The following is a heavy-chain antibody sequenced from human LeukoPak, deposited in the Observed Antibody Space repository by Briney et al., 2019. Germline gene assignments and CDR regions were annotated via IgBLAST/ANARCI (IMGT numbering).Heavy chain of an antibody. Sequence: QPGGSLRLSCAASGFSLRNYWMHWVRQVPGKRLVWVSRIGGDGSVTNYADSVKGRFTISRDNAKNTLYLHMNSLRAEDTAVYYCARDARVGATWNYYYYYMDVWGKGTTVTVSS. D-gene: IGHD1-26*01. CDR2: IGGDGSVT. V-gene: IGHV3-74*01. CDR1: GFSLRNYW. J-gene: IGHJ6*03. CDR3: ARDARVGATWNYYYYYMDV.